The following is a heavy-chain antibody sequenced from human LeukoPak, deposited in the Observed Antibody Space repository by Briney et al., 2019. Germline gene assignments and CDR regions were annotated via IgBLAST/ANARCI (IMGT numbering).Heavy chain of an antibody. Sequence: SVKVSCKASGGTFNNYAINWVRQAPGQGLEWMGRIIPILGVPDYAQRFQGRVTITADISTTTAYMELSSLRSEDTAVYYCARVTIFAYYYMDVWGKGTTVTVSS. CDR2: IIPILGVP. V-gene: IGHV1-69*04. D-gene: IGHD3-3*01. CDR1: GGTFNNYA. J-gene: IGHJ6*03. CDR3: ARVTIFAYYYMDV.